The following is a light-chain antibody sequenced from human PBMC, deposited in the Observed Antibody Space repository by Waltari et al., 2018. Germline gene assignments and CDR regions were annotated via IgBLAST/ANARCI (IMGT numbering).Light chain of an antibody. J-gene: IGLJ2*01. CDR2: EVT. V-gene: IGLV2-14*01. Sequence: QSALTQPASVSGSPGQSVTISCTGTSNDVGGYNHVSWYQQHPGKAPKLMIYEVTNRPSGVSNRFSGSKSGNTASLTISGLQTEDEADYYCSSYTSSITLVFGGGTKLTVL. CDR3: SSYTSSITLV. CDR1: SNDVGGYNH.